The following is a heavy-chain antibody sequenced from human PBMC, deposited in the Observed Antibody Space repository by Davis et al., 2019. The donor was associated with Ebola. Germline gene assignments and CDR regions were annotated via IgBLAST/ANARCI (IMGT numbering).Heavy chain of an antibody. Sequence: AASVKVSCKASGGTFSTYAISWVRQAPGQGLEWMGRIIPILGIANYAQKFQGRVTISADKSTSTAYMELSSLRSEDTAVYYCAKEHFSAVAGGFDYWGQGTLVTVSS. V-gene: IGHV1-69*04. J-gene: IGHJ4*02. CDR1: GGTFSTYA. CDR3: AKEHFSAVAGGFDY. D-gene: IGHD6-19*01. CDR2: IIPILGIA.